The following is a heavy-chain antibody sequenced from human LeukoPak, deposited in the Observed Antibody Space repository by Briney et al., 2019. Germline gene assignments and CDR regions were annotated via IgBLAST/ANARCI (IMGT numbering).Heavy chain of an antibody. Sequence: SETLSLTCVVYGGSFSGYFWSWIRQPPGKGLEWIGEITPSGSTNYSPSLKSRVSISIDTSKKKLSLRLTSVTAADSAVYYCARGRGFGGYETFDYWGQGTLVTVSS. CDR2: ITPSGST. J-gene: IGHJ4*02. CDR1: GGSFSGYF. D-gene: IGHD3-16*01. CDR3: ARGRGFGGYETFDY. V-gene: IGHV4-34*01.